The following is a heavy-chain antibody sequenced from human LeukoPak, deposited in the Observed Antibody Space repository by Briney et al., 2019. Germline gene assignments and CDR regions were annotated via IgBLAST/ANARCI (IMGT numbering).Heavy chain of an antibody. J-gene: IGHJ6*03. CDR3: EKDAHLDYYGSGSWGYYMDV. Sequence: GGSLRLSCAASGFTFSDYGMHWVRQAPGKGLEGVAFIRYDGSHKYYVDSVKGRFIISRDNSKNKLYLQMNSLRAEDTAVYYCEKDAHLDYYGSGSWGYYMDVWGKGTTVTISS. D-gene: IGHD3-10*01. CDR1: GFTFSDYG. CDR2: IRYDGSHK. V-gene: IGHV3-30*02.